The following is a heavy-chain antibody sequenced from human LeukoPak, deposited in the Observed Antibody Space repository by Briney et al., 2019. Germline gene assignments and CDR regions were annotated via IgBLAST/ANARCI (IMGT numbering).Heavy chain of an antibody. D-gene: IGHD2/OR15-2a*01. V-gene: IGHV3-74*01. J-gene: IGHJ6*02. Sequence: GGSLILSCSASGFTFSSYWMHWVRQAPGKGLVWVSRINSDGRNINCADSVKGRFTISRDNAKNMLYLQMNSLRAEDTAVYYCAPHLSVIVPSAQYGMDFWGQGTTVTVSS. CDR2: INSDGRNI. CDR3: APHLSVIVPSAQYGMDF. CDR1: GFTFSSYW.